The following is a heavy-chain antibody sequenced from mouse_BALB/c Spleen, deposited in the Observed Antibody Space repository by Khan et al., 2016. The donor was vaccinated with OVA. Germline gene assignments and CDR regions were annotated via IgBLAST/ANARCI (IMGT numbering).Heavy chain of an antibody. CDR3: ARGKGWDNAMDY. D-gene: IGHD4-1*01. V-gene: IGHV2-9*02. CDR2: IWAGGST. CDR1: GFSLTSYG. J-gene: IGHJ4*01. Sequence: QVQLKESGPGLVAPSQSLSITCTVSGFSLTSYGVHWVSQPPGKGLEWLGVIWAGGSTNYYSALMSRLSILKDNSKSQVFLKMNSLQTYDTAMYYCARGKGWDNAMDYWGQGTSVTVSS.